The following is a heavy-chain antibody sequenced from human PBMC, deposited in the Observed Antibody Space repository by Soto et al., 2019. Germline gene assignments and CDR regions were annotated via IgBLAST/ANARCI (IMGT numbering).Heavy chain of an antibody. D-gene: IGHD2-2*01. J-gene: IGHJ6*02. CDR3: ARASVPAAPYYYYYYGMDV. Sequence: ASVKVSCKASGYTFTGYYMHWVREAPGQGLEWMGWINPNSGGTNYAQKFQGWVTMTRDTSISTAYMELSRLRSDDTAVYYCARASVPAAPYYYYYYGMDVWGQGTTVTVSS. CDR1: GYTFTGYY. V-gene: IGHV1-2*04. CDR2: INPNSGGT.